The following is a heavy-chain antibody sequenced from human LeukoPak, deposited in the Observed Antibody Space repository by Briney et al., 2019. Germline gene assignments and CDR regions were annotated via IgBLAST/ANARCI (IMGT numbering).Heavy chain of an antibody. CDR3: ARATVTYDFWSGYPSYFDS. J-gene: IGHJ4*02. D-gene: IGHD3-3*01. CDR1: GGSISSDY. V-gene: IGHV4-59*01. Sequence: PSETLSLTCTVSGGSISSDYWIWIRQPPGKGLEWIGNVFHTGNTNYSPSLRSRVTISLDTSKNQFSLSLRPVTAADTAVYYCARATVTYDFWSGYPSYFDSWGQGTLVTVSS. CDR2: VFHTGNT.